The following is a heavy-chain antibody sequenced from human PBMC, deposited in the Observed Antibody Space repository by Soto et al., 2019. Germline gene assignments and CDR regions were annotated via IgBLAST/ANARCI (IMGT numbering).Heavy chain of an antibody. J-gene: IGHJ4*02. Sequence: EVQLVESGGGLVQPGGSLRLSCAASGFTFSSYSMNWVRQAPGKGLEGVSYISSSSSTIYYADSVKGRFTISRDNAKNPLYLQMSSLRAEESAVYYWARDQTLRYLYLLLNPLDYWGQGTLVTVSS. D-gene: IGHD3-9*01. CDR1: GFTFSSYS. CDR3: ARDQTLRYLYLLLNPLDY. CDR2: ISSSSSTI. V-gene: IGHV3-48*01.